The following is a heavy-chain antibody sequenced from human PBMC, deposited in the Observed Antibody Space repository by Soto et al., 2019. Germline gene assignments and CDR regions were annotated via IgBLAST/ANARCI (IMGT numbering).Heavy chain of an antibody. V-gene: IGHV1-2*04. CDR1: GYTFSNYY. CDR2: INPSGGST. D-gene: IGHD3-9*01. Sequence: ASVKVSCKASGYTFSNYYMHLVRQAPGQGLEWMGIINPSGGSTTYAQKFQGWVTMTRDTSISTAYMELSRLRSDDTAVYYCARCREDPTSKFCYYGMDVWGQGTTVTVSS. CDR3: ARCREDPTSKFCYYGMDV. J-gene: IGHJ6*02.